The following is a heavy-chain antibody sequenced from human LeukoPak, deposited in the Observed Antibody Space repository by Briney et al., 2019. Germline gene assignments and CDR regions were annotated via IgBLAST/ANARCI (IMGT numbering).Heavy chain of an antibody. CDR3: ARDRIVVVTAPPYYYYGMDV. J-gene: IGHJ6*02. Sequence: PSETLSLTCTVSGGSIRSSYYYWGWIRQPPGKGLEWIGSIYDSGSTYYNPSLKSRVTISVDTSKNQFSLKLSSVTAADTAVYYCARDRIVVVTAPPYYYYGMDVWGQGTTVTVSS. V-gene: IGHV4-39*02. D-gene: IGHD2-21*02. CDR1: GGSIRSSYYY. CDR2: IYDSGST.